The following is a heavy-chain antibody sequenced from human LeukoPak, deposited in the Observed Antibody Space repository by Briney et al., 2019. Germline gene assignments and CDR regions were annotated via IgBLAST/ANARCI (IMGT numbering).Heavy chain of an antibody. D-gene: IGHD6-19*01. Sequence: PXETLSLTCNVSGDSMKSGGYHWAWIRQPPGTGLEWIGSIYYSGSTYYNPSLKSRVTISVDTSKNQFSLKLSSVTAADTAVYYCARHTYSSGWYGDYWGQGALVTVSS. CDR3: ARHTYSSGWYGDY. V-gene: IGHV4-39*01. J-gene: IGHJ4*02. CDR1: GDSMKSGGYH. CDR2: IYYSGST.